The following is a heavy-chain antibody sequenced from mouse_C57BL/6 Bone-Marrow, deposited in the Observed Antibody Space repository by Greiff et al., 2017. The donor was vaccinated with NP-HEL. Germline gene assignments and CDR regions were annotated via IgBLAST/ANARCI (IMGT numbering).Heavy chain of an antibody. V-gene: IGHV2-6*01. D-gene: IGHD1-1*01. J-gene: IGHJ3*01. CDR3: ASLRSRFAY. CDR2: IWGVGST. CDR1: GFSLTSYG. Sequence: VMLVESGPGLVAPSQSLSITCTVSGFSLTSYGVDWVRQSPGKGLEWLGVIWGVGSTNYNSALKSRLSISKDNSKSQVFLKMNSLQTDDTAMYYCASLRSRFAYWGQGTLVTVSA.